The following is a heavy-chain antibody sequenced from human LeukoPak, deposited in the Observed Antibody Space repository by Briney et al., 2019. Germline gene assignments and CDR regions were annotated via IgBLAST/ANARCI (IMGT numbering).Heavy chain of an antibody. D-gene: IGHD5/OR15-5a*01. CDR3: ARILSTPFDY. V-gene: IGHV3-74*01. J-gene: IGHJ4*02. CDR2: INSDGSST. Sequence: QPGGSLRLSCGASGFTFSSYWMHWVRQAPGKGLVWVSLINSDGSSTRYADSVKGRFTISRDNAKNSLYLQMNSLRAEDTAVYYCARILSTPFDYWGQGILVTVSS. CDR1: GFTFSSYW.